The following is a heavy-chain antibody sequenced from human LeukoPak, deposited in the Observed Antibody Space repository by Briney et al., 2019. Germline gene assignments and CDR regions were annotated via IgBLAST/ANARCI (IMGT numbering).Heavy chain of an antibody. CDR2: INHSGNT. CDR3: ARGITIFGVVITADYGMDV. J-gene: IGHJ6*02. Sequence: SETLSLTCVVYGGSFSGYYWSWIRQPPGKGLEWIGEINHSGNTNYNPSLESRVTISVDTSKNQFSLKLSSVTAADTAVYYCARGITIFGVVITADYGMDVWGQGTTVTVSS. CDR1: GGSFSGYY. V-gene: IGHV4-34*01. D-gene: IGHD3-3*01.